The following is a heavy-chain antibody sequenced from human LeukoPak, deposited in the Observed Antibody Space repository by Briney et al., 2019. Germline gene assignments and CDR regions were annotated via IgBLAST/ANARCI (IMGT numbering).Heavy chain of an antibody. Sequence: ASVKVSCKASGYTFSGYYVHWVRQAPGQGLQWMGWINPNSGDTNYAQKFQGRVTMTRDTSISTAYMELGRLTSDDTAVYYCAREITGMIGPTDYWGQGTLVTVSS. CDR2: INPNSGDT. CDR3: AREITGMIGPTDY. V-gene: IGHV1-2*02. CDR1: GYTFSGYY. J-gene: IGHJ4*02. D-gene: IGHD1-20*01.